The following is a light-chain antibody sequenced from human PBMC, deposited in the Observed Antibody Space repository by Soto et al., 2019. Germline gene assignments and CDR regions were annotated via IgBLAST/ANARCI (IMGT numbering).Light chain of an antibody. CDR1: HTVNRNY. J-gene: IGKJ1*01. CDR2: GVS. Sequence: EIVLTQSPGTLALSLGDGATLSCRASHTVNRNYLAWYHQKPGQPPRLLIYGVSNRATGVPDRFSGGGSGTEFTLTIVRLEPDDFGTYYCQQYIDSPRTFGQGTRVEVK. CDR3: QQYIDSPRT. V-gene: IGKV3-20*01.